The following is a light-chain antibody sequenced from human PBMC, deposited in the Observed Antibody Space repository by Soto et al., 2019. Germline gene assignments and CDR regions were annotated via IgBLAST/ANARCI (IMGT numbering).Light chain of an antibody. CDR1: QSVSRTY. CDR2: DAS. J-gene: IGKJ3*01. CDR3: QQYERGFT. Sequence: EIVLTQSPGTLSLSPGERATRSCRASQSVSRTYLAWYQQKPGQAPRLLIYDASSRATGIPDRFSGSGSGTDFSLTISRLEPEDFAVYYCQQYERGFTFGPGTTVDIK. V-gene: IGKV3-20*01.